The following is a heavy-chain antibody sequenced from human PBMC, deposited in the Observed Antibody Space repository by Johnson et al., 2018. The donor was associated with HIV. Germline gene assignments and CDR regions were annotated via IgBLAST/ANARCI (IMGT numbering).Heavy chain of an antibody. CDR1: GFTFSSYA. Sequence: QVQLVESGGGVVQPGRSLRLSCAASGFTFSSYAMHWVRQAPGKGLEWVAVISYDGSNKYYADSVKGRFTISRDNSKNTLYLQMNRLRVEDTAVYYCAKDRAGAGEPFDIWGQGTMVTVSP. D-gene: IGHD6-19*01. J-gene: IGHJ3*02. V-gene: IGHV3-30-3*01. CDR3: AKDRAGAGEPFDI. CDR2: ISYDGSNK.